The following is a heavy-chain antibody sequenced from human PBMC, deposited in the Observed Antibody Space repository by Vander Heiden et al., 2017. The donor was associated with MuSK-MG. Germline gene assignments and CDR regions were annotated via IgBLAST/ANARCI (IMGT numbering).Heavy chain of an antibody. D-gene: IGHD3-10*01. Sequence: QLQLQESGPGLVKPSETLSLTCPVSGGSISSSSYYWGWIRQPPGKGLEWIGSIYYSGSTYYNPSLKRRGTISVDTSKNQVSLKLSSGTAAETAVYYCARRRDVYNGKAVTYWYFDLWGRGTMVTVYS. CDR1: GGSISSSSYY. V-gene: IGHV4-39*01. J-gene: IGHJ2*01. CDR2: IYYSGST. CDR3: ARRRDVYNGKAVTYWYFDL.